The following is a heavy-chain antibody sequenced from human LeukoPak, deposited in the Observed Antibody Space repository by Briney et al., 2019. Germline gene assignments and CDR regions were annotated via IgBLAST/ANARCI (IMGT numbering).Heavy chain of an antibody. CDR1: GYIFTSYD. V-gene: IGHV1-8*01. CDR3: ASSRKATYYYDSSGYPDFDY. D-gene: IGHD3-22*01. Sequence: RGASVKVSCKASGYIFTSYDINWVRQATGQGLEWMGWMNPNSGNTSYAQTFQGRVTMTRNTSISTAYMELSSLRSDDTAVYYCASSRKATYYYDSSGYPDFDYWGQGTLVTVSS. CDR2: MNPNSGNT. J-gene: IGHJ4*02.